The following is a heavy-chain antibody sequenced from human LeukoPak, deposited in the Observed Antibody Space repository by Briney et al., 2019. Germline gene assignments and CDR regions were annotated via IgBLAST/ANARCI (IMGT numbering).Heavy chain of an antibody. D-gene: IGHD5-18*01. Sequence: SVKVSCKTSGGTFSSSAITWVRQAPGQGLAWMGRIIPVLNITTYAQKFQGRVTITADTSTSTVYMELSSLRSEETAVYYCAKDQGLTAPPPYGLDVWGQGTTVTVSS. V-gene: IGHV1-69*04. J-gene: IGHJ6*02. CDR3: AKDQGLTAPPPYGLDV. CDR2: IIPVLNIT. CDR1: GGTFSSSA.